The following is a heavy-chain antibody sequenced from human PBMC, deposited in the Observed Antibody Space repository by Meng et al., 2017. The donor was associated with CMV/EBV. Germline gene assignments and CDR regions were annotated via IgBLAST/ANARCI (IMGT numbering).Heavy chain of an antibody. V-gene: IGHV3-11*04. CDR2: ISSSGSTI. D-gene: IGHD3-10*01. CDR3: ARDDLPKTVYYGSGSRHASIDY. J-gene: IGHJ4*02. Sequence: GGSLRLSCAASGFTFSDYYMSWIRQALGKGLEWVSYISSSGSTIYYADSVKGRFTISRDNAKNSLYLQMNSLRAEDTAVYYCARDDLPKTVYYGSGSRHASIDYWGQGTLVTVSS. CDR1: GFTFSDYY.